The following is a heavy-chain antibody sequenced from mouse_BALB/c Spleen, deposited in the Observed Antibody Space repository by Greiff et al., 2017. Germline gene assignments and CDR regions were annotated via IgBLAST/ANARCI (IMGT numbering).Heavy chain of an antibody. CDR1: GFTFTDYY. Sequence: EVQLVESGGGLVQPGGSLRLSCATSGFTFTDYYMSWVRQPPGKALEWLGFIRNKANGYTTEYSASVKGRFTISRDNSQSILYLQMNTLRAEDSATYYCARDMVSTGFAYWGQGTLVTVSA. J-gene: IGHJ3*01. D-gene: IGHD1-1*02. CDR2: IRNKANGYTT. CDR3: ARDMVSTGFAY. V-gene: IGHV7-3*02.